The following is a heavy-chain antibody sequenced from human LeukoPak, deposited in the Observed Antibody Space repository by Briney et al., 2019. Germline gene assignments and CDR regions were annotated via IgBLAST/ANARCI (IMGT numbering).Heavy chain of an antibody. CDR3: AKNVMVKRYIDY. CDR1: GFILNNHA. Sequence: GGSLRLSCAASGFILNNHAMTWVRQAPGKGLQWVSVISGSGRTIEYEDSVKGRFTISRDNSKNTVSLQMNNLRVEDTAIYYCAKNVMVKRYIDYWGQGTPVTVSS. J-gene: IGHJ4*02. CDR2: ISGSGRTI. D-gene: IGHD5-18*01. V-gene: IGHV3-23*01.